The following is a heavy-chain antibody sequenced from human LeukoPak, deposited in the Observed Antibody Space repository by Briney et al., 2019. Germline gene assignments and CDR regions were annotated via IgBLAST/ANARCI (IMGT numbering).Heavy chain of an antibody. Sequence: PGGSLRLSCAASGFTVSSNYMSWVRQAPGKGLEWVSTISGSGGTTYSADSVKGRFTISRDNSKNTLYLQMNTLRAEDSAVYYCAKANRVVITKEYYFDYWGQGTLVTVSS. J-gene: IGHJ4*02. D-gene: IGHD2-2*01. CDR2: ISGSGGTT. V-gene: IGHV3-23*01. CDR3: AKANRVVITKEYYFDY. CDR1: GFTVSSNY.